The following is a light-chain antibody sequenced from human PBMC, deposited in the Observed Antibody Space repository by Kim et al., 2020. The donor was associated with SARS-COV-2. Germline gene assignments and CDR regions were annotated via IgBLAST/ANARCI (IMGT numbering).Light chain of an antibody. CDR3: QQYGSSPFT. CDR1: QSVSSSY. Sequence: SPGERATLSRRASQSVSSSYLAWYQQKPGQAPRLLIYGASSRATGIPDRFSGSGSGTDFTLTISRLEPEDFAVYYCQQYGSSPFTFGPGTKVDIK. V-gene: IGKV3-20*01. CDR2: GAS. J-gene: IGKJ3*01.